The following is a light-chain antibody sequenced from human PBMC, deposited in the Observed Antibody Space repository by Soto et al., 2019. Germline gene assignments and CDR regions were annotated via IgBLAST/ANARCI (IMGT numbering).Light chain of an antibody. J-gene: IGLJ1*01. Sequence: QSALTQPASVSGSPGQSITISCTGTSSDVGGYNYVSWYQQHPGKAPKLMIYAVSNRPSGASTRFSGSKSGNTASLTISGLQAEDEADYHCSSYTTSSTLLYVFGTGTKVTVL. CDR1: SSDVGGYNY. CDR3: SSYTTSSTLLYV. V-gene: IGLV2-14*01. CDR2: AVS.